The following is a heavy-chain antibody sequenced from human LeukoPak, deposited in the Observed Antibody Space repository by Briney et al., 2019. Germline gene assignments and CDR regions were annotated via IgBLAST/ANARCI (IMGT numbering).Heavy chain of an antibody. V-gene: IGHV1-69*06. CDR1: GGTFSSYA. CDR2: IIPIFGTA. CDR3: ARNRRPRAGTGLDY. D-gene: IGHD6-19*01. J-gene: IGHJ4*02. Sequence: SVKVSCKASGGTFSSYAISWVRQAPGQGLEWMGGIIPIFGTANYAQKFQGRVTITADKSTSTAYMELSSLRSEDTAVYYCARNRRPRAGTGLDYWGQGTLVTVSS.